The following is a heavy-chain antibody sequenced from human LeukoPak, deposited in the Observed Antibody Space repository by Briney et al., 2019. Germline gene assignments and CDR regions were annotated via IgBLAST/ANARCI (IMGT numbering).Heavy chain of an antibody. J-gene: IGHJ4*02. CDR2: ISDSGGKT. Sequence: GGSLRLSCAGSGITLSNYGMSWVRQAPGKGLEWVAGISDSGGKTNYADSVKGRFTISRDNPKNTLYLQMNSLRAEDTAVYFCAKRGVVIRVILVGFHKEAYYFDSWGQGALVTVSS. CDR1: GITLSNYG. V-gene: IGHV3-23*01. D-gene: IGHD2-2*01. CDR3: AKRGVVIRVILVGFHKEAYYFDS.